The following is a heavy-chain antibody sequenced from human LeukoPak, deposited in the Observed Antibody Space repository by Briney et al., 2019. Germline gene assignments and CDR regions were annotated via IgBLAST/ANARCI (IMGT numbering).Heavy chain of an antibody. CDR3: ARAYYYGSGSYSPPYYFDY. D-gene: IGHD3-10*01. V-gene: IGHV4-59*01. J-gene: IGHJ4*02. Sequence: SETLSLTCTVSGGSISSYYWSWIRQPPGHGLEWIGYIYYSGSTNYNPSLKSRVTISVDTSKNQFSLKLSSVTAADTAVYYCARAYYYGSGSYSPPYYFDYWGQGTLVTVSS. CDR2: IYYSGST. CDR1: GGSISSYY.